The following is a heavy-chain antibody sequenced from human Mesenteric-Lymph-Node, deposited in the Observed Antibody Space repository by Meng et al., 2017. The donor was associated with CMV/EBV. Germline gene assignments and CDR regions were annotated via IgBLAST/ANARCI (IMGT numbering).Heavy chain of an antibody. CDR2: ISSRSNSI. J-gene: IGHJ4*02. D-gene: IGHD3-22*01. Sequence: GGSLRLSCAGSGFTFSSSEMNWVRQAPGKGLEWVSYISSRSNSIFYAESVKGRFTISRDNAKNSLYLHMNTLRAEDTAVYYCARGSSDFYYWGQGTLVTVSS. CDR3: ARGSSDFYY. CDR1: GFTFSSSE. V-gene: IGHV3-48*03.